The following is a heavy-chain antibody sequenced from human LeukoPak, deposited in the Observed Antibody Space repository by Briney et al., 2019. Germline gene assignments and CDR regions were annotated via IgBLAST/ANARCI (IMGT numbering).Heavy chain of an antibody. J-gene: IGHJ6*02. D-gene: IGHD3-16*01. CDR3: ATQLLLGANYYYYGMDV. CDR1: GFTFSSYW. V-gene: IGHV3-7*01. Sequence: GGSLRLSCAASGFTFSSYWMSWVRQAPGKGLEWVANIKQDGSEKYYVDSVKGRFTISRDNAKNSLYLQMNSLRAEDTAVYYCATQLLLGANYYYYGMDVWGQGTTVTVSS. CDR2: IKQDGSEK.